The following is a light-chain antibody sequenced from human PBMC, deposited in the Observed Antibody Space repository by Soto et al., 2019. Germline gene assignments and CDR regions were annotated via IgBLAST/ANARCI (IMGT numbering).Light chain of an antibody. J-gene: IGLJ3*02. CDR3: AAWDDSLNGWV. V-gene: IGLV1-44*01. CDR1: SSNIGSYT. Sequence: QAVVTQPPSASGTPGQRVTISCSGSSSNIGSYTVNWYQQLPGTAPKLLIYSNNQRPSGVPDRFSGSKSGTSASLAISGLQSENEADYYCAAWDDSLNGWVFGGGTKLTVL. CDR2: SNN.